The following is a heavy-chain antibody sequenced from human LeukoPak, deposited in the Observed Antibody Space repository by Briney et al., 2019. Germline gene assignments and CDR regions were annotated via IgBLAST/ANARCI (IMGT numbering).Heavy chain of an antibody. CDR1: GFTFSSYG. CDR3: AKDLGYCGVGSCTTIDY. CDR2: ISYDGSNK. Sequence: SGGSLRLSCAASGFTFSSYGMHWVCQAPGKGLEWVAVISYDGSNKYYADSVKGRFTISRDNSKNTLFLQMNSLRAEDTAVYYCAKDLGYCGVGSCTTIDYWGQGTLVTVSS. J-gene: IGHJ4*02. V-gene: IGHV3-30*18. D-gene: IGHD2-15*01.